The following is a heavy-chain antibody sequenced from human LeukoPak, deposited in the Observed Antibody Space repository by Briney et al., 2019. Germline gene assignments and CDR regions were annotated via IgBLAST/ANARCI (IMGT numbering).Heavy chain of an antibody. D-gene: IGHD2-2*01. CDR3: ARTPKAPAAPLDWDFDY. Sequence: ASVKVSCKASGYTFTSYGISWVRQAPGQGLEWMGWISAYSGNTNYAQKLQGRVTMTTDTSTSTAYMELRSLRSDDTAVYYCARTPKAPAAPLDWDFDYWGQGTLVTVSS. V-gene: IGHV1-18*01. CDR1: GYTFTSYG. J-gene: IGHJ4*02. CDR2: ISAYSGNT.